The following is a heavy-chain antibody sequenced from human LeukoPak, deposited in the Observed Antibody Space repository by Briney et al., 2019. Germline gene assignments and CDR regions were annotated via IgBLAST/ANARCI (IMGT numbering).Heavy chain of an antibody. V-gene: IGHV3-30-3*01. CDR2: ISYDGSNK. D-gene: IGHD1-26*01. CDR3: ARGGVGAPPRADYYYYMDV. Sequence: PGGSLRLSCAASGFTFSSYAMHWVRQAPGKGLEWVAVISYDGSNKYYADSVKGRFTISRDNSKNTLYLQMNSLRAEDTAVYYCARGGVGAPPRADYYYYMDVWGKGTTVTVSS. J-gene: IGHJ6*03. CDR1: GFTFSSYA.